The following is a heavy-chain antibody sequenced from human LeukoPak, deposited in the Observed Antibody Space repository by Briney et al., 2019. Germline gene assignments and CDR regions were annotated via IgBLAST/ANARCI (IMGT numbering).Heavy chain of an antibody. CDR2: IGGSGDKT. J-gene: IGHJ4*02. V-gene: IGHV3-23*01. Sequence: AGGSLRLSCAASGFTFNRNAISWVRQAPGKGLEWVLTIGGSGDKTFYADSVKGRFTISRDNSKNMLHLQMSSLTGEDTALYYCVRRGNASSGWGDHDYWGQGALVTVSS. D-gene: IGHD6-19*01. CDR3: VRRGNASSGWGDHDY. CDR1: GFTFNRNA.